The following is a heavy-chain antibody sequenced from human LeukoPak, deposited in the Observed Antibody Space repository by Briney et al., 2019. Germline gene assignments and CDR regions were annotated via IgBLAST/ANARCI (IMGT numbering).Heavy chain of an antibody. CDR3: ARVSIQLWSIFDY. CDR2: INPNSGGT. Sequence: ASVKVSCKASGYTFTGYYMHWVRQAPGQGLEWMGWINPNSGGTNYAQKFQGRVTMTRDTSISTAYMELSRLRSDDTAVYYCARVSIQLWSIFDYWGQGTLVTVSS. V-gene: IGHV1-2*02. D-gene: IGHD5-18*01. J-gene: IGHJ4*02. CDR1: GYTFTGYY.